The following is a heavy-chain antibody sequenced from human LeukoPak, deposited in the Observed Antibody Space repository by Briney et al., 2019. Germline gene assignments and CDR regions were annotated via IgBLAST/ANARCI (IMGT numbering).Heavy chain of an antibody. CDR1: GYTLTELS. J-gene: IGHJ4*02. CDR3: ATEFNRFDYVWGSYRYTPGDFDY. D-gene: IGHD3-16*02. Sequence: ASVKVSCKVSGYTLTELSMHWVRQAPGKGLEWMGGFDPEDGETIYAQKFQGRVTMTEDTSTDTAYMELSSLRSEDTAVYYCATEFNRFDYVWGSYRYTPGDFDYWGQGTLVAVSS. CDR2: FDPEDGET. V-gene: IGHV1-24*01.